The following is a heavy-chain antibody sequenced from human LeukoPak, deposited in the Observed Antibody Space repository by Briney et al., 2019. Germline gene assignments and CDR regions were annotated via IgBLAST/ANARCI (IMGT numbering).Heavy chain of an antibody. J-gene: IGHJ3*02. CDR3: ARGRAIDI. V-gene: IGHV3-7*04. Sequence: GGSLRLSCVASGFTFTNNWMTWVRQAPGKGLEWVANIKQDDSEKYYVDSVKGRFTISRDNAKNSVYLQMDSLRAEDTAIYYCARGRAIDIWGRGTMVTVSS. CDR2: IKQDDSEK. CDR1: GFTFTNNW.